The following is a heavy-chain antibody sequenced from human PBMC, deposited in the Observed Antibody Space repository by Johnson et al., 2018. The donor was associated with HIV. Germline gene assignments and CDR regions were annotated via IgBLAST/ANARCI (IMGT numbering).Heavy chain of an antibody. CDR3: ARVRGGTGHGAFDI. CDR1: GITFSSYG. Sequence: QVQLVESGGGVVQPGGSLRLSCAASGITFSSYGMHWVRQAPGRGLEWVAFIRYDGSNKYYADSVKGRFTISRDNSKNTLYLQMNSLRTEDTAVYYCARVRGGTGHGAFDIWGQGTMVTVSS. CDR2: IRYDGSNK. V-gene: IGHV3-30*02. J-gene: IGHJ3*02.